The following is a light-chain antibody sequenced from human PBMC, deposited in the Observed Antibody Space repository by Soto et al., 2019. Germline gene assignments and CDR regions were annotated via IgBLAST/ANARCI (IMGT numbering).Light chain of an antibody. CDR2: GAS. Sequence: EIVLTQSPGTLSLSAGERATLSCRASQSVSTNYFAWYQQTPGQAPMLLIYGASKRGTGLPDRFSGSGSGTDFTLTISRLEPEDFAVYCCQQYGSSGTFGQGTKVDIK. V-gene: IGKV3-20*01. J-gene: IGKJ1*01. CDR3: QQYGSSGT. CDR1: QSVSTNY.